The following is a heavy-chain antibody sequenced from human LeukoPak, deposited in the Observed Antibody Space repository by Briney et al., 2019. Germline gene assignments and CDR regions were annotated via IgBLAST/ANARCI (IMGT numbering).Heavy chain of an antibody. CDR1: GFTFSSYA. Sequence: GGSPRLSCAASGFTFSSYAMSWVRQAPGKGLEWVSAISGSGGSTYYADSVKGRFTISRDNSKNTLYLQMNSLRAEDTAVYYCAKEGRYDYGGNSDYWGQGTLVTVSS. J-gene: IGHJ4*02. V-gene: IGHV3-23*01. D-gene: IGHD4-23*01. CDR2: ISGSGGST. CDR3: AKEGRYDYGGNSDY.